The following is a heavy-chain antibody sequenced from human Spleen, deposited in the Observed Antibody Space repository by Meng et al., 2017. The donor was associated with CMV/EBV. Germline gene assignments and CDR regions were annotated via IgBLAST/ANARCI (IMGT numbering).Heavy chain of an antibody. J-gene: IGHJ6*02. CDR2: ISSSGSTI. D-gene: IGHD3-3*01. Sequence: GGSLRLSCAASGFTFSSYEMNWVRQAPGKGLEWVSYISSSGSTIYYADSVKGRFTISRDNAKNSLYLQMNSLRAEDTAVYYCARDSRSKLNYDFWSGYYPYYYYGMDVWGQGTTVTVSS. V-gene: IGHV3-48*03. CDR1: GFTFSSYE. CDR3: ARDSRSKLNYDFWSGYYPYYYYGMDV.